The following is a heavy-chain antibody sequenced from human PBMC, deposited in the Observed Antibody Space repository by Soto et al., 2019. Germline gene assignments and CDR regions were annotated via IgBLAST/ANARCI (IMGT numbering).Heavy chain of an antibody. Sequence: LRLSCAASGFSFSSYALNWVRQAPGKGLEWVSTISGRGGRAYYADSVKGRFTISRDNSKNALYLQLDSLRAEDTAVYYCAKDRSQGAVAGTSDFDYWGQGTLVTVSS. J-gene: IGHJ4*02. D-gene: IGHD6-19*01. V-gene: IGHV3-23*01. CDR2: ISGRGGRA. CDR1: GFSFSSYA. CDR3: AKDRSQGAVAGTSDFDY.